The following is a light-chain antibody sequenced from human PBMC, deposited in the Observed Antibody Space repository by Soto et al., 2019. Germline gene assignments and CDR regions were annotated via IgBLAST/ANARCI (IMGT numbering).Light chain of an antibody. J-gene: IGLJ1*01. V-gene: IGLV2-14*01. CDR2: ASS. Sequence: QSALTQPGSVSGSPGQSITISCTGTNSDVGGYNYVSWYQHHPGKAPRLMIYASSNRPSGVSHRFSASRSGNTASLTISGLQAEDEADYYCSSYTSGNTLYVFGTGTKLTVL. CDR3: SSYTSGNTLYV. CDR1: NSDVGGYNY.